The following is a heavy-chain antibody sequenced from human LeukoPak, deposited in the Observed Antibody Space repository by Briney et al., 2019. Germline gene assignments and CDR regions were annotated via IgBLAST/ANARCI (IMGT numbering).Heavy chain of an antibody. CDR3: ARRRYYDGSGYLE. V-gene: IGHV4-39*01. D-gene: IGHD3-22*01. Sequence: PSETLSLTCSVSGDSVSRSDSYWDWIRQPPGKGLEWIGTIYYSGRTYYSPSHKSRVTMSVDPSNNQFSLNLRSVTAADTAVYYCARRRYYDGSGYLEWGQGTLLSVSS. J-gene: IGHJ1*01. CDR1: GDSVSRSDSY. CDR2: IYYSGRT.